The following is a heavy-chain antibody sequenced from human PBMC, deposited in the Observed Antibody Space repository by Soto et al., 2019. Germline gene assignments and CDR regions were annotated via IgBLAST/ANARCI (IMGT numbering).Heavy chain of an antibody. V-gene: IGHV1-8*01. CDR1: GDTFTTYD. CDR3: ARGRASGSYYLLDY. J-gene: IGHJ4*02. D-gene: IGHD3-10*01. Sequence: ASVKVSYKASGDTFTTYDINWVRQATGHGLEWMGWINPNSGNIGYAQRFQGRVTMTRDTAIRTAYMEVSSLRSDDTAVYYCARGRASGSYYLLDYWGQGTLVTVSS. CDR2: INPNSGNI.